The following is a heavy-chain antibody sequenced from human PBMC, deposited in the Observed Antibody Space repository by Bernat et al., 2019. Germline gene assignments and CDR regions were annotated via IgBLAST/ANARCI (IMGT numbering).Heavy chain of an antibody. V-gene: IGHV3-23*01. CDR1: GFTFSSYA. Sequence: EVQLLESGGGLVQPGGSLRLSCAASGFTFSSYAMSWVRQAPGKGLEWVSAISGSGGSTYYADSVKGRFTISRDNSKNTLYLKMNSLRAEDTAVYYCAKDRMGCSSTSCYMTDAFDIWGQGTMVTVSS. J-gene: IGHJ3*02. CDR3: AKDRMGCSSTSCYMTDAFDI. D-gene: IGHD2-2*02. CDR2: ISGSGGST.